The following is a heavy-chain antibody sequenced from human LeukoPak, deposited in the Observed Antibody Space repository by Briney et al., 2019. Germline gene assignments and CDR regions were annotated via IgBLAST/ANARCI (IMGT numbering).Heavy chain of an antibody. J-gene: IGHJ5*02. D-gene: IGHD3-10*01. CDR2: INHSGST. V-gene: IGHV4-34*01. CDR1: GGSFSGYY. Sequence: SETLSLTCAVYGGSFSGYYWSWIRQPPGKGLEWIGEINHSGSTNYNPSLKSRATISVDTSKNQFSLKLSSVTAADTAVYYCARGALLWFGEGGWFDPWGQGTLVTVSS. CDR3: ARGALLWFGEGGWFDP.